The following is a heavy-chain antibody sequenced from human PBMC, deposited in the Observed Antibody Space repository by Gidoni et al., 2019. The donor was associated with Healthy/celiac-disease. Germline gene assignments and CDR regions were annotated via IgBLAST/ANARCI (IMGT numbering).Heavy chain of an antibody. Sequence: QVQLVQSGAEVKKPGASVKVSCKASGYTFTSYYMHWVLQAPGQGLEWMGIINPSGGRTSYATKVQGRFTMTRAPSTRTVYMELSSLRSEDTAVYYCARAGGGIAVAVFRFDPWGQGTLVTVSS. CDR1: GYTFTSYY. CDR3: ARAGGGIAVAVFRFDP. J-gene: IGHJ5*02. V-gene: IGHV1-46*01. CDR2: INPSGGRT. D-gene: IGHD6-19*01.